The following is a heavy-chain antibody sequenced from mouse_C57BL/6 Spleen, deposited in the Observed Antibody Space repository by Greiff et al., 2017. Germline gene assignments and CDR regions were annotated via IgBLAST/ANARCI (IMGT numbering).Heavy chain of an antibody. V-gene: IGHV1-4*01. CDR1: GYTFTSYT. J-gene: IGHJ2*01. D-gene: IGHD1-1*01. CDR3: ARSGDYYGSSPLFDY. Sequence: VQLQESGAELARPGASVKMSCKASGYTFTSYTMHWVKQRPGQGLEWIGYINPSSGYTKYNQKFKDKATLTADKSSSTAYMQLSSLTSEDAAVYYYARSGDYYGSSPLFDYWGQGTTLTVSS. CDR2: INPSSGYT.